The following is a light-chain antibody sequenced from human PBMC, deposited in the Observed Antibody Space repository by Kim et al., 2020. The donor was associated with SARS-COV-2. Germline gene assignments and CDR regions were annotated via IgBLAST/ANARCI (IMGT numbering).Light chain of an antibody. J-gene: IGKJ4*01. CDR2: AAS. V-gene: IGKV1-39*01. Sequence: ASVGDRVTITCRTSQKIDTYLNWYQCKPGKAPKLLIYAASNLQSGVPSRFSGSGSGTDFTLSIAALQPEDFATYYCQQSFSSFEAFGGGTKVDIK. CDR3: QQSFSSFEA. CDR1: QKIDTY.